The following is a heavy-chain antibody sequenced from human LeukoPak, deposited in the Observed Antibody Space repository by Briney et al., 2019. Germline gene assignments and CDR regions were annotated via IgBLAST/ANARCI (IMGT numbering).Heavy chain of an antibody. CDR1: GXTFSNAW. J-gene: IGHJ4*02. CDR3: TSSIAGSPSAPY. Sequence: SGGSLRLSCAASGXTFSNAWMSWVRQAPGKGREWVGRIRSKTDGGTTDYAAPVKGRFTISRDDSKNTLYLQMDSLKTEDTAVYYCTSSIAGSPSAPYWGQGTLVTVSS. D-gene: IGHD6-6*01. V-gene: IGHV3-15*01. CDR2: IRSKTDGGTT.